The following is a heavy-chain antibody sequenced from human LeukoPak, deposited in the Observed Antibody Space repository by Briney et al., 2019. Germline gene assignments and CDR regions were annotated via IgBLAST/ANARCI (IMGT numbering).Heavy chain of an antibody. V-gene: IGHV3-53*01. J-gene: IGHJ4*02. CDR3: ARLTPAAGRLYFVD. D-gene: IGHD6-13*01. Sequence: GGSLRLSCAASGFTVNSNYLSWVRQAPGKGLEWVSTLYNTGNTYYANSVKGRFSISRDNSKNTLFLQMNSPRAEDTAVYYCARLTPAAGRLYFVDWGPGTLVTVSS. CDR2: LYNTGNT. CDR1: GFTVNSNY.